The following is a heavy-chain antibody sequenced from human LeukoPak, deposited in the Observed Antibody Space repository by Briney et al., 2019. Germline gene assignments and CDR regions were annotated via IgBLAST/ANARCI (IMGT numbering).Heavy chain of an antibody. CDR1: GYTLTELS. D-gene: IGHD6-19*01. Sequence: ASVKVSCKVSGYTLTELSMHWVRQAPGKGLEWMGGFDPEDGETIYAQKFQGRVTMTEDTSTDTAYMELSSLRSEDTAVYYCARGYSSGWSNWFDPWGQGTLVTVSS. CDR2: FDPEDGET. J-gene: IGHJ5*02. CDR3: ARGYSSGWSNWFDP. V-gene: IGHV1-24*01.